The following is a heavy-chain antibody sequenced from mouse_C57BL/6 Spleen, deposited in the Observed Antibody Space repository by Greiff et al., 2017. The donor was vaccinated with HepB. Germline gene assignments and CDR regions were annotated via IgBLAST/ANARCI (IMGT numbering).Heavy chain of an antibody. D-gene: IGHD2-1*01. Sequence: EVQLVESGGGLVKPGGSLKLSCAASGFTFSSYAMSWVRQTPEKRLEWVATISDGGSYTYYPDNVKGRFTISRDNAKNNLYLQMSHLKSEDTAMYYCAREGGIWYPFAYWGQGTLVTVSA. V-gene: IGHV5-4*01. CDR3: AREGGIWYPFAY. J-gene: IGHJ3*01. CDR1: GFTFSSYA. CDR2: ISDGGSYT.